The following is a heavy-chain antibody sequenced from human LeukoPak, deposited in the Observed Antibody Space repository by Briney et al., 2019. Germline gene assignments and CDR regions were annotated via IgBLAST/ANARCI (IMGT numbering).Heavy chain of an antibody. CDR1: GYTFTTYG. CDR2: ISPYNGNT. V-gene: IGHV1-18*03. J-gene: IGHJ4*02. Sequence: GASVKVSCKTSGYTFTTYGISWVRQAPGQGLEWMGWISPYNGNTNYVQKLQGRVTVTTDTSTSTAYMELRSLRSDDMAVYYCTRTVLDCANGVCYDYWGQGTLVTVSS. D-gene: IGHD2-8*01. CDR3: TRTVLDCANGVCYDY.